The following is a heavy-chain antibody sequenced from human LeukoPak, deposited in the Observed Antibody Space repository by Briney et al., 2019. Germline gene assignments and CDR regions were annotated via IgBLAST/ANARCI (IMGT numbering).Heavy chain of an antibody. V-gene: IGHV3-30*02. CDR1: GFTFSSYG. CDR2: IRYDGSNK. J-gene: IGHJ3*02. Sequence: PGGSLRLSCAASGFTFSSYGMHWVRQAPGKGLEWVAFIRYDGSNKYYADSVKGRFTISGDNSKNTLYLQMNSLRAEDTAVYYCAYSSGGRFLEWLSAGGYAFDIWGQGTMVTVSS. CDR3: AYSSGGRFLEWLSAGGYAFDI. D-gene: IGHD3-3*01.